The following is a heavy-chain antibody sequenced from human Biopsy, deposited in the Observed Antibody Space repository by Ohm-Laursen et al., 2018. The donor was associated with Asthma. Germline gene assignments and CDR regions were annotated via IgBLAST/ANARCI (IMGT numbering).Heavy chain of an antibody. Sequence: ASVKVSCKASGYNFMSFAIHWVRQAPGQRLEWMGWVNTGNGDTKYSQKFQGRVTITRDTSASTAYMDLSSLRSEDTAVYYCARTYFDFLTGQVHDAFAMWGQGTMVTVSS. V-gene: IGHV1-3*04. CDR2: VNTGNGDT. CDR3: ARTYFDFLTGQVHDAFAM. D-gene: IGHD3-9*01. CDR1: GYNFMSFA. J-gene: IGHJ3*02.